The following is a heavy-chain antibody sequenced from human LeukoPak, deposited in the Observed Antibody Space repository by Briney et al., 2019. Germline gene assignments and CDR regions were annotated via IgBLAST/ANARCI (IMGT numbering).Heavy chain of an antibody. CDR2: IYYSGST. V-gene: IGHV4-59*01. CDR1: GGSISSYY. J-gene: IGHJ5*02. CDR3: AKTFGVVTGGWFDP. Sequence: SETLSLTCTVSGGSISSYYWSWIRQPPGKGLEWIGYIYYSGSTNYNPSLTSRVTISVDTSKNQFSLKLSSVTAADTAVYYCAKTFGVVTGGWFDPWGQGTLVTVSS. D-gene: IGHD3-3*01.